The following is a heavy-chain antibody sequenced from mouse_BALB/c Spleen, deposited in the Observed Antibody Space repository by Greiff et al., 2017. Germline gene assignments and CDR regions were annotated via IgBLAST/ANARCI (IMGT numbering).Heavy chain of an antibody. J-gene: IGHJ3*01. CDR1: GFTFSSYT. V-gene: IGHV5-6-4*01. D-gene: IGHD3-1*01. CDR3: TRDRTARATPWFAY. CDR2: ISSGGSYT. Sequence: EVMLVESGGGLVQPGGSRKLSCAASGFTFSSYTMSWVRQTPEKRLEWVATISSGGSYTYYPDSVKGRFTISRDNAKNTLYLQMSSLKSEDTAMYYCTRDRTARATPWFAYWGQGTLVTVSA.